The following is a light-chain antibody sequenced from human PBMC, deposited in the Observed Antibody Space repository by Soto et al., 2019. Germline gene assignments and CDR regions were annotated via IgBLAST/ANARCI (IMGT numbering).Light chain of an antibody. CDR3: QQDNNWPLT. CDR1: QGISSN. Sequence: DIVMTQSPSSLSASPGERVTLSCRASQGISSNLAWYQQKPGKAPRLLIYAASTRQTGIPARFSGSGSGTDFTLTISSLQPEDFATYYCQQDNNWPLTFGQGTRLEIK. J-gene: IGKJ5*01. V-gene: IGKV3-15*01. CDR2: AAS.